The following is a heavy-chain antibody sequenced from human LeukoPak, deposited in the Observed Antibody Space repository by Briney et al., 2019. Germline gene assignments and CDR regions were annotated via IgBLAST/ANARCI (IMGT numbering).Heavy chain of an antibody. V-gene: IGHV3-23*01. CDR3: AKARGLGIVGAHFDY. J-gene: IGHJ4*02. CDR1: GFTFSSYA. Sequence: GGSLRLSCAASGFTFSSYAMTWVRQAPGKGLEWVSTISGGGGTTYYPDSVKGRFTTSRDNSKNTLYLQMNSLRAEDTAVYYCAKARGLGIVGAHFDYWGQGTLVTVSS. D-gene: IGHD1-26*01. CDR2: ISGGGGTT.